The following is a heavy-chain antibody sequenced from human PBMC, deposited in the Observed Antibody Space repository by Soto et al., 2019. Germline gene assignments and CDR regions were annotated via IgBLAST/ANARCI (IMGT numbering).Heavy chain of an antibody. CDR2: IYYSGST. V-gene: IGHV4-30-4*01. CDR1: GGSISSGDYY. CDR3: ARNDYGDQKPPFPDY. J-gene: IGHJ4*02. Sequence: QVQLQESGPGLVKPSQTLSLTCTVSGGSISSGDYYWSWIRQPPGKGLEWIGYIYYSGSTYYNPSRKSRVTRSVDTSKNQFSLKLSSVTAADTAVYYCARNDYGDQKPPFPDYWGQGTLVTVSS. D-gene: IGHD4-17*01.